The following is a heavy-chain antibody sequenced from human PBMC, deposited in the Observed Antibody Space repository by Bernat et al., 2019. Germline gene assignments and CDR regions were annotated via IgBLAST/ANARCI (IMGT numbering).Heavy chain of an antibody. D-gene: IGHD1-26*01. V-gene: IGHV3-15*01. CDR3: TTVGASGY. J-gene: IGHJ4*02. CDR1: GFTFGNAW. CDR2: IKSKTDGGTT. Sequence: EVQLVESGGGLVKPGGSLRLSCAASGFTFGNAWMSWVRQAPGKGLEWVDRIKSKTDGGTTDYAAPVKGRFTISRDDSKNTLYLQMNSLKTEDTAVYYCTTVGASGYWGQGTLVTVSS.